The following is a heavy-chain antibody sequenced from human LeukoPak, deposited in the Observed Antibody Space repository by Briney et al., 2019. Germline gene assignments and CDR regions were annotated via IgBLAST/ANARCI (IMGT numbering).Heavy chain of an antibody. CDR2: INQDGSEK. J-gene: IGHJ5*02. V-gene: IGHV3-7*03. CDR3: ARYGVITMVRWFDP. D-gene: IGHD3-10*01. CDR1: GFTFSSYG. Sequence: GGSLRLSCAASGFTFSSYGMHWVRQAPGKGLEWVANINQDGSEKYYVDSVKGRFIISRDNAKNSLYLQMNSLRAEDTAVYYCARYGVITMVRWFDPWGQGTLVTVSS.